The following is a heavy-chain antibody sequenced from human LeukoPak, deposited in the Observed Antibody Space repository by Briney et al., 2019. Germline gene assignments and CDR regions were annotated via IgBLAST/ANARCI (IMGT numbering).Heavy chain of an antibody. D-gene: IGHD1-7*01. CDR3: ARGGAGTNFDY. CDR2: IIPIFGTA. Sequence: GASVKVSCKASGYTFTSYGISWVRQAPGQGLEWMGGIIPIFGTANYAQKFQGRVTITADESTSTAYMELSSLRSEDTAVYYCARGGAGTNFDYWGQGTLVTVSS. CDR1: GYTFTSYG. J-gene: IGHJ4*02. V-gene: IGHV1-69*13.